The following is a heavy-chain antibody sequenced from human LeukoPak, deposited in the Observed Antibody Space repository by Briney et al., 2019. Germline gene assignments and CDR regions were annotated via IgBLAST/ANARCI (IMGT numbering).Heavy chain of an antibody. CDR1: GFAFSSYT. Sequence: GGSLGLSCAACGFAFSSYTMNWARQAPGKGLEWVASINRGGTSTHYAFSVEGRFTISRDNAQNVLYLQMNGLRGDDAAVYYCLRGDSRDFWGQGTLVTVSS. V-gene: IGHV3-21*06. D-gene: IGHD3-22*01. CDR2: INRGGTST. CDR3: LRGDSRDF. J-gene: IGHJ4*02.